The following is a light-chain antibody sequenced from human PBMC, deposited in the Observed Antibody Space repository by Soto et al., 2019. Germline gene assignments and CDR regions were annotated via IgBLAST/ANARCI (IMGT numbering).Light chain of an antibody. CDR1: QSIGTH. CDR3: RQTYCAPPL. Sequence: DIPMTQSPSSLSASEGDRVTITCRASQSIGTHLNWYQQRPGKAPKLLIYAVSSLQSGVSSRFSGSGSGTDFTLSINSLQREDFATYCCRQTYCAPPLFGQVTKV. J-gene: IGKJ1*01. CDR2: AVS. V-gene: IGKV1-39*01.